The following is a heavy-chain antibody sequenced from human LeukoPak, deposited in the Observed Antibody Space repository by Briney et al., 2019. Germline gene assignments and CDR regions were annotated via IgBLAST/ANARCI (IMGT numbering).Heavy chain of an antibody. J-gene: IGHJ4*02. CDR3: AKSHVTTATGTGRYFDY. CDR1: GFTFTSCA. Sequence: GGSLRLSCAASGFTFTSCAMSWVRQAPGKGLEWVSASSGSDVIYYADSVKGRFAISRDNSKNTVYLQMDSLRAEDTAIYYCAKSHVTTATGTGRYFDYWGQGTLVTVSS. D-gene: IGHD3-9*01. CDR2: SSGSDVI. V-gene: IGHV3-23*01.